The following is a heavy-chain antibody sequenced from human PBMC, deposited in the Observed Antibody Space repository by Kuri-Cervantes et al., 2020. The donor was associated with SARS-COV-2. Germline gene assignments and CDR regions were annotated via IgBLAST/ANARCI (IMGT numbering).Heavy chain of an antibody. J-gene: IGHJ5*02. Sequence: SETLSLTCTVSGGSISSYYWGWIRQPPGKGLEWIGSIYHSGSTYYNPSLKSRVTISVDTSKNQFSLKLSSVTAADTAVYYCARAGAVGITGTINWFDPWGQGTLVTVSS. D-gene: IGHD1-20*01. CDR3: ARAGAVGITGTINWFDP. CDR1: GGSISSYY. V-gene: IGHV4-38-2*02. CDR2: IYHSGST.